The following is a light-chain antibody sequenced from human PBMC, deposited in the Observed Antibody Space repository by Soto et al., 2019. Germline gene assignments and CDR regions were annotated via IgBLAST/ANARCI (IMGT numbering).Light chain of an antibody. CDR2: AAS. J-gene: IGKJ4*01. CDR3: QQPYSSPRT. Sequence: IQVNQSHSSLSASVGDSVSMSCRASQSISNYLNWYQQKPGKAPKLLIYAASSLQSGVPSRLNASGSWTDFTLTIRRVQPEGFPTHSCQQPYSSPRTIRGGTKVDIK. CDR1: QSISNY. V-gene: IGKV1-39*01.